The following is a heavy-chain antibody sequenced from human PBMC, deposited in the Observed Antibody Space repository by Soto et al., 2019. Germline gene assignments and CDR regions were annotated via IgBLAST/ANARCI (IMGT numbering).Heavy chain of an antibody. CDR1: GLTVSSYA. D-gene: IGHD3-22*01. Sequence: EVQLLESGGGLVQPGGSLRLSCAASGLTVSSYAMSWVRQAPGRGLEWVSSISGSGGNTYYEDSVKGRFTISRDTSKNSLILQMNTLRAEDTAVYYCAKRPYSRGYHPCYNWGRGTLVTVSS. V-gene: IGHV3-23*01. CDR2: ISGSGGNT. CDR3: AKRPYSRGYHPCYN. J-gene: IGHJ4*02.